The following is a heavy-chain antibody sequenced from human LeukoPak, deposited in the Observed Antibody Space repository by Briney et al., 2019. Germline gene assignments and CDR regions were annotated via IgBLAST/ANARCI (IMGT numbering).Heavy chain of an antibody. Sequence: GGSLRLSCAASGFTFSTHTMNWVRQAPGKGLEWVSGISGSGGTTFYADSVEGRFTISRDNSNNTLFLQMDRLKGEDTAVYFCAKERDETGYFNAPFDQWGQGTLVTVSS. V-gene: IGHV3-23*01. J-gene: IGHJ4*02. CDR1: GFTFSTHT. D-gene: IGHD3-9*01. CDR3: AKERDETGYFNAPFDQ. CDR2: ISGSGGTT.